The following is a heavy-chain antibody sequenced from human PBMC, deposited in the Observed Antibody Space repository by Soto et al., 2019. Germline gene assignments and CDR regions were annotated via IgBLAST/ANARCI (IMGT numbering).Heavy chain of an antibody. CDR1: GYTFTSYY. CDR3: ASPTVTPFYYYYGMDV. J-gene: IGHJ6*02. Sequence: ASVKVSCKASGYTFTSYYMHWVRQAPGQGLEWMGIINPSGGSTSYAQKFQRRVTMTRDTSTSTVYMELSSLRSEDTAVYYCASPTVTPFYYYYGMDVWGQGTTVTAP. CDR2: INPSGGST. D-gene: IGHD4-4*01. V-gene: IGHV1-46*01.